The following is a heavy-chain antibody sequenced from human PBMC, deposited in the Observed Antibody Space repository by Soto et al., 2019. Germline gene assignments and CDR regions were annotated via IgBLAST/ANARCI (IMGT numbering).Heavy chain of an antibody. CDR3: ARGQANTNTGFDYLDY. V-gene: IGHV1-18*01. CDR2: ISTYTGNT. Sequence: QVQLVQSGAEVKKPGASVKVSCKASGYTFTSYGITWVRQAPGQGLEWMGWISTYTGNTNHAQKLQGRVTMTTDTSTSTAFMEVRSLRSDDTAVYYCARGQANTNTGFDYLDYWGQGTLVTVSS. CDR1: GYTFTSYG. J-gene: IGHJ4*02. D-gene: IGHD5-12*01.